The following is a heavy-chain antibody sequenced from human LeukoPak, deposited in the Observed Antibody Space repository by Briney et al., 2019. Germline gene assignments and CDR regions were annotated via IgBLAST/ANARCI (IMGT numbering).Heavy chain of an antibody. CDR3: ARGGKYCTNGVCYSLQYYFDY. D-gene: IGHD2-8*01. CDR2: INPNSGGT. V-gene: IGHV1-2*02. CDR1: GYTFTGYY. Sequence: ASVKVSCKASGYTFTGYYMHGVRQAPGQGLEWMGWINPNSGGTNYAQKFQGRVTMTRDTSISTAYMELSRLRSDDTAVYYCARGGKYCTNGVCYSLQYYFDYWGQGTLVTVSS. J-gene: IGHJ4*02.